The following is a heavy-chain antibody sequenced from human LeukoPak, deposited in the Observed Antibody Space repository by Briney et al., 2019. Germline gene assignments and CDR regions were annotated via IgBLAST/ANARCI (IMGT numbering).Heavy chain of an antibody. D-gene: IGHD3-10*01. CDR2: ISSSGSTI. Sequence: GGSLRLSCAAPGFTFSSYEMNWVRQAPGKGLEWVSYISSSGSTIYYADSVKGRFTISRDNAKNSLYLQMNSLRAEDTAVYYCARDHGSGLGDLDPWGQGTLVTVSS. CDR1: GFTFSSYE. CDR3: ARDHGSGLGDLDP. J-gene: IGHJ5*02. V-gene: IGHV3-48*03.